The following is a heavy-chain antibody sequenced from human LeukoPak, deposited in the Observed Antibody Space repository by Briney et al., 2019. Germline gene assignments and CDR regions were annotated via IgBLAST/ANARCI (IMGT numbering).Heavy chain of an antibody. D-gene: IGHD1-26*01. V-gene: IGHV3-64*01. Sequence: GGSLRLSCAGSGFTFSNYAMHWVRQAPGKGLEYVSAISSDGDSTHYANSVKGRFIISRDNSKSTLYLQMGSLRAEDTAVYYCARAVWAPIVGATTFDYWGQGTLVTVSS. CDR3: ARAVWAPIVGATTFDY. CDR2: ISSDGDST. J-gene: IGHJ4*02. CDR1: GFTFSNYA.